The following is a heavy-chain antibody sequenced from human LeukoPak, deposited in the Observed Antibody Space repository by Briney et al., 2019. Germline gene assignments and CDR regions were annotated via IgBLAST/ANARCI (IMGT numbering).Heavy chain of an antibody. V-gene: IGHV4-61*02. J-gene: IGHJ1*01. Sequence: SQTLSLTCTVSGGSISSGSYYWSWIRQPAGKGLERIGRIYTSGSTNYNPSLKSRVTISVDTSKNQFSLKLSSVTAADTAVYYCARAGIAVAGGYFQHWGQGTLVTVSS. D-gene: IGHD6-19*01. CDR1: GGSISSGSYY. CDR2: IYTSGST. CDR3: ARAGIAVAGGYFQH.